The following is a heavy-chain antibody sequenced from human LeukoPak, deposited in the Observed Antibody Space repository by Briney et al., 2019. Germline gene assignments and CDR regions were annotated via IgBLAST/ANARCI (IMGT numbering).Heavy chain of an antibody. CDR1: GYTFTGYY. D-gene: IGHD3-3*01. J-gene: IGHJ4*02. Sequence: GASVKVSCKASGYTFTGYYMHWVRQAPGQGLERMGWINPNSGGTNYAQKFQGRVTMTRDTSISTAYMELSRLRSDDTAVYYCARPGVEYYDFWSGYLPLDYWGQGTLVTVSS. CDR3: ARPGVEYYDFWSGYLPLDY. V-gene: IGHV1-2*02. CDR2: INPNSGGT.